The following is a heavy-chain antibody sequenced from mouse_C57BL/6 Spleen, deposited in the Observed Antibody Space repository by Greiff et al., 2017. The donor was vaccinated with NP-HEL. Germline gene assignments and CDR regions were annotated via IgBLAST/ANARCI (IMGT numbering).Heavy chain of an antibody. V-gene: IGHV1-54*01. CDR2: INPGSGGT. CDR1: GYAFTNYL. Sequence: QVQLQQSGAELVRPGTSVKVSCKASGYAFTNYLIEWVKQRPGQGLEWIGVINPGSGGTNYNEKFKGKATLTADKSSSTAYMQLSSLTSEDSAVYFCAREASHWGQGTTLTVSS. CDR3: AREASH. J-gene: IGHJ2*01.